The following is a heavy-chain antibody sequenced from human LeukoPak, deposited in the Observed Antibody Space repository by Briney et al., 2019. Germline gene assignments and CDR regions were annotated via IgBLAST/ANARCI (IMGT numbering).Heavy chain of an antibody. CDR3: AKRGIAVAGNSHPYYFDY. CDR1: GFTFSSYA. Sequence: GGSLRLSCAASGFTFSSYAMSWVRQAPGKGLEWVSAISGRGGSTYYADSVKGRFTISRDNSKNTLYLQMNSLRAEDTAVYYCAKRGIAVAGNSHPYYFDYWGQGTLVTVSS. CDR2: ISGRGGST. V-gene: IGHV3-23*01. J-gene: IGHJ4*02. D-gene: IGHD6-19*01.